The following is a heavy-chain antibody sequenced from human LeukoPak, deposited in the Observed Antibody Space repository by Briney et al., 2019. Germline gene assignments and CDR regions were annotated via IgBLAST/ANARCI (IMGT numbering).Heavy chain of an antibody. D-gene: IGHD1-7*01. Sequence: SETLSLTCTVSGGSISSHYWSWIRQPPGKGLEWIGYIYYSGSTNYNPSLKSRVTISVDTSKNQFSLKLSSVTAADTAVYYCARVGRLDNTELELHLGLFDYWGQGTLVTVSS. V-gene: IGHV4-59*11. J-gene: IGHJ4*02. CDR3: ARVGRLDNTELELHLGLFDY. CDR2: IYYSGST. CDR1: GGSISSHY.